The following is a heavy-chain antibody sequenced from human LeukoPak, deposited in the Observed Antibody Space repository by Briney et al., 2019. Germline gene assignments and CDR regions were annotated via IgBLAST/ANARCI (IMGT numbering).Heavy chain of an antibody. Sequence: ASVKVSCKASGYTFTSYPISWVRQAPGQGLEWMGWITVYNGNTNYAQKLQGRVTMTTDTSTSTAYMELRSLRSGDTAVYYCARGYDYGDYVGGFDYWGQGTLVTVSS. J-gene: IGHJ4*02. D-gene: IGHD4-17*01. V-gene: IGHV1-18*01. CDR1: GYTFTSYP. CDR3: ARGYDYGDYVGGFDY. CDR2: ITVYNGNT.